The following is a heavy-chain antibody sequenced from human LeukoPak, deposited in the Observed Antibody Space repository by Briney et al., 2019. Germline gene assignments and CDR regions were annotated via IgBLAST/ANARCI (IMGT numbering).Heavy chain of an antibody. J-gene: IGHJ3*02. D-gene: IGHD6-13*01. V-gene: IGHV3-13*01. CDR2: IGTAGDT. Sequence: GGSLRLPCAASGFTFSSYDMHWVRQATGKGLERGSAIGTAGDTYYPGSVKGQFTISRENAKNSLYLQMNSLRAGDTAVYYCARAGIAAAEYAFDIWGQGTMVTVSS. CDR3: ARAGIAAAEYAFDI. CDR1: GFTFSSYD.